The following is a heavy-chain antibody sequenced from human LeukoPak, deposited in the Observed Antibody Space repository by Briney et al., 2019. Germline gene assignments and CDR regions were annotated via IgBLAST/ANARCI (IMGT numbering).Heavy chain of an antibody. CDR1: GFTFSDYY. V-gene: IGHV3-11*01. Sequence: GGSLRLSCAASGFTFSDYYMSWIRQAPGKGLEWVSYISSSGSTIYYADSVKGRFTISRDNAKNSLYLQMNSLRAEDTAVYYCARARRSRVLLLYGMDVWGQGTTVTVSS. D-gene: IGHD6-6*01. CDR2: ISSSGSTI. J-gene: IGHJ6*02. CDR3: ARARRSRVLLLYGMDV.